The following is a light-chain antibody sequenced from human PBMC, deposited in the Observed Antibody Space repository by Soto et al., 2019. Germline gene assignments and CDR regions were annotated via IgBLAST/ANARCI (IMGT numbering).Light chain of an antibody. Sequence: QSVLTQPASVSGSPGQSITISCIGTSTDIGTYNYVAWYQQHPAKTPKLIIYEVKKRPSGVPDRFSGSKSGNTASLTVSGLQAEDEADYYCSSYAGNNNFVFAGGTKVTV. J-gene: IGLJ1*01. V-gene: IGLV2-8*01. CDR3: SSYAGNNNFV. CDR1: STDIGTYNY. CDR2: EVK.